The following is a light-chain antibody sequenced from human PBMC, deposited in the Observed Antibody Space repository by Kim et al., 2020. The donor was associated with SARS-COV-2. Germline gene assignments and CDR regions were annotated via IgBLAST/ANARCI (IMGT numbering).Light chain of an antibody. CDR2: KAS. CDR3: QQYNRYPYT. V-gene: IGKV1-5*03. CDR1: ESISSR. J-gene: IGKJ2*01. Sequence: SASVGDRLPILCRDSESISSRLAWYPQKPGKAPKLLIYKASSLDSGVLSRFSGSGSGTEFTLTISSLQPDDFESYYCQQYNRYPYTFGQGTKLEI.